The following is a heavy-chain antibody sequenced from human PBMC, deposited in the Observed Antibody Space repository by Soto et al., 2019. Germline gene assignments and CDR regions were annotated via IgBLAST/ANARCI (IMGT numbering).Heavy chain of an antibody. J-gene: IGHJ5*02. D-gene: IGHD3-9*01. CDR3: AREGYDILTGYYLNWFDP. Sequence: QVQLVQSGAEVKKPGSSVKVSCKASGGTFSSYAISWVRQAPGQGLEWMGGIIPIFGTANYAQKFQGRVTITADESTSTAYMELSILRSEDTAVYYCAREGYDILTGYYLNWFDPWGQGTLVTVSS. V-gene: IGHV1-69*01. CDR1: GGTFSSYA. CDR2: IIPIFGTA.